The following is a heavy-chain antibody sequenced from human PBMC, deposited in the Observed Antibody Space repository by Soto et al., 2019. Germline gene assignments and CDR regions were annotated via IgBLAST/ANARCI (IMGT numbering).Heavy chain of an antibody. CDR2: IIPIFGTA. J-gene: IGHJ6*02. V-gene: IGHV1-69*13. CDR3: EKVWGKYCSGGSSYSYCYYGMDV. D-gene: IGHD2-15*01. Sequence: ASVKVSCKASGGTFSSYAISWVRQAPGQGLEWMGGIIPIFGTANYAQKFQGRVTITADESTSTAYMELSSLRSEGTGGYYCEKVWGKYCSGGSSYSYCYYGMDVWGQGTTVTVSS. CDR1: GGTFSSYA.